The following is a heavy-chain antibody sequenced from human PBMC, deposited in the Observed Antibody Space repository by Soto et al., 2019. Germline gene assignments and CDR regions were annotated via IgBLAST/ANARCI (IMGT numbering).Heavy chain of an antibody. D-gene: IGHD6-13*01. CDR1: GYTFTSYG. J-gene: IGHJ4*02. Sequence: ASVKVSCKASGYTFTSYGMHWVRQAPGQRLEWMGWINAGNGDRKYAQKFQGRVTITADESARTSYMELRSLKSQDTAVYYCVRDSGAKLSSSWGQGTLVTVSS. V-gene: IGHV1-3*01. CDR2: INAGNGDR. CDR3: VRDSGAKLSSS.